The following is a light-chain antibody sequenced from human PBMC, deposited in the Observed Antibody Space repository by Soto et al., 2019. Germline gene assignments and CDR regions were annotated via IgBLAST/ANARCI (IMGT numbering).Light chain of an antibody. CDR3: GAWDSSLSSGG. CDR1: SSNIGSND. V-gene: IGLV1-51*01. CDR2: DNN. J-gene: IGLJ2*01. Sequence: QSVLTQPTSVSAAPGQKVTISCSGSSSNIGSNDVSWYQQLTGTVPKLLIYDNNKRPSGIPDRFSGFKSGTSATLGITGLQTGDEADYYCGAWDSSLSSGGFGGGTTLNVL.